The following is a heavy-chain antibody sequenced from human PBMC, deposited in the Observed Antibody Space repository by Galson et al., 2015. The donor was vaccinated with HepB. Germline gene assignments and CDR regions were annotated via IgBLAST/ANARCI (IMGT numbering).Heavy chain of an antibody. CDR3: ARNREWGWFDP. CDR2: ISGYNGNT. D-gene: IGHD3-3*01. V-gene: IGHV1-18*01. J-gene: IGHJ5*02. Sequence: SVKVSCKASGYTFTNYGITWVRQAPGQGLEWMGWISGYNGNTNYAQKLQGRVTMTTDTSTSTAYMELRSLRSDDTAVYYCARNREWGWFDPWGQGTLVTVSS. CDR1: GYTFTNYG.